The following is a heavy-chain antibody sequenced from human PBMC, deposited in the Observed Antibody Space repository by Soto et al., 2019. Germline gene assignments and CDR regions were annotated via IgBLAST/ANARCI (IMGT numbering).Heavy chain of an antibody. CDR2: IRSKANSYAT. CDR3: TRLATIYYYYGMDV. CDR1: GFTISGSA. J-gene: IGHJ6*02. D-gene: IGHD5-12*01. Sequence: VGSLRLSCAASGFTISGSAMHWVRQASGKGLEWVGRIRSKANSYATAYAASVKGRFTISRDDSKNTAYLQMNSLKTEDTAVYYCTRLATIYYYYGMDVWGQGTTVTVSS. V-gene: IGHV3-73*01.